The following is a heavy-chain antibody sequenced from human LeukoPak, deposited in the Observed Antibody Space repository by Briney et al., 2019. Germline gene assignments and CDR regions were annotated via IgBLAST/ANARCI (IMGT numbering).Heavy chain of an antibody. J-gene: IGHJ3*01. D-gene: IGHD2-8*01. V-gene: IGHV4-34*01. CDR2: INHSGST. CDR1: GGSFSSHY. Sequence: SETLSLTCAVYGGSFSSHYWSWIRQPPGKGLEWIGEINHSGSTNYNPSLKSRVTIAVDTSKNQFSLKLSSVTAADTAVYYCAIVHQKLALYAFDVWGQGTMVTVSS. CDR3: AIVHQKLALYAFDV.